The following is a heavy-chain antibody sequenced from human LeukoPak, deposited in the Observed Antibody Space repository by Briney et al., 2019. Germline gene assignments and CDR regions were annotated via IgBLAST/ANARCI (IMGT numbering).Heavy chain of an antibody. D-gene: IGHD3-10*01. Sequence: GGSLRLSCAASGFTFTNYALHWVRQAPGKGLEWVAVISYDGTNKYYADSVKGRFTISRDNSKNTLSLQMNSLRADDTAFYYCTRDLGQNSGLSWGQGTLVTVSS. CDR1: GFTFTNYA. J-gene: IGHJ5*02. CDR2: ISYDGTNK. CDR3: TRDLGQNSGLS. V-gene: IGHV3-30-3*01.